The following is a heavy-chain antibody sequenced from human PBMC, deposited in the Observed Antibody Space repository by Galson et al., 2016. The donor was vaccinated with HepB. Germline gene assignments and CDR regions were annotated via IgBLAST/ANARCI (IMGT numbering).Heavy chain of an antibody. J-gene: IGHJ6*02. CDR1: GFTFNNYG. Sequence: SLRLSCAASGFTFNNYGMNWVRQAPGKGLEWVSYISNSSSTIYYADSVKGRLTISRDNAKNSLYLKMNSLRDEDTALDYCARRAVWFREPTQAYYYDGMDVWGQGTTVTVSS. CDR2: ISNSSSTI. V-gene: IGHV3-48*02. CDR3: ARRAVWFREPTQAYYYDGMDV. D-gene: IGHD3-10*01.